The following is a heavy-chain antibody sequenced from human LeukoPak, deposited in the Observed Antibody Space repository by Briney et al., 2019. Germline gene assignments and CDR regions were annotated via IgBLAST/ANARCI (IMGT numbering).Heavy chain of an antibody. V-gene: IGHV4-34*01. CDR3: ARRYGSGSYGPIDY. CDR2: INHSGST. CDR1: GGSFSGYY. D-gene: IGHD3-10*01. J-gene: IGHJ4*02. Sequence: SETLSLTCAVYGGSFSGYYWSWIRQPPGKGLEWIGEINHSGSTNYTPSLKSRVTISVDTSKNQFSLKLSSVTAADTAVYYCARRYGSGSYGPIDYWGRGTLVTVSS.